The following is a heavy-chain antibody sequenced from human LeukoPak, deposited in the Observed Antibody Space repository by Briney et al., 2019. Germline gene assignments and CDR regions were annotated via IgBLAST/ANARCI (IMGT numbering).Heavy chain of an antibody. V-gene: IGHV4-59*01. Sequence: SETLSLTCTVSGGSISSYYWSWLRQPPGKGLEWIGYIYYSGSTNYNPSLKSRVTISVDTSKNQFSLKLSSVSAADTAVYYCARSMVRGVIDFDYWGQGTLVTVSS. J-gene: IGHJ4*02. CDR1: GGSISSYY. CDR2: IYYSGST. CDR3: ARSMVRGVIDFDY. D-gene: IGHD3-10*01.